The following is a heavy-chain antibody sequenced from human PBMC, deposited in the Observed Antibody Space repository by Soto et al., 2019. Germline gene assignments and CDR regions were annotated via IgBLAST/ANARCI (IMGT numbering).Heavy chain of an antibody. V-gene: IGHV4-59*01. CDR1: GGSISSYY. CDR2: IYYSGST. CDR3: ARDTLWGHMDV. J-gene: IGHJ6*03. D-gene: IGHD3-10*01. Sequence: SDTLSITCTVSGGSISSYYWSWIRQPPGKGLEWIGYIYYSGSTNYNPSLKSRVTISVDTSKNQFSLKLSSVTAADTAVYYCARDTLWGHMDVWGKGTTVTVSS.